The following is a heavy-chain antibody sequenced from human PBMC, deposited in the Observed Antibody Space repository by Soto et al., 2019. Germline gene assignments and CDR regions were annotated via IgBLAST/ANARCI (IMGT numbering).Heavy chain of an antibody. D-gene: IGHD1-26*01. J-gene: IGHJ4*02. CDR3: VRDGIGSY. V-gene: IGHV3-72*01. CDR1: GFSLSDHY. CDR2: SKSKVGSYTT. Sequence: EVQLVESGGGLVQPGGSLRLSCAGSGFSLSDHYMDWVRQAPGKGLEWVGRSKSKVGSYTTEHAASVKGRFTVSRDDSKNSMYLQMSSLRIEDTAVYYCVRDGIGSYWGQGTLVTVSS.